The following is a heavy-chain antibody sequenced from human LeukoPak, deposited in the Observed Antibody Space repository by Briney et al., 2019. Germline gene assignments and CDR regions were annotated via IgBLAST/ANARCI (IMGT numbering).Heavy chain of an antibody. CDR1: GFTFSSYA. J-gene: IGHJ4*02. Sequence: GGSLRLSCAASGFTFSSYAMSWVRQAPGEGLEWVSAISGSGGSTYYADSVKGRFTISRDNSKNTLYLQMNSLRAEDTAVYYCAKPRRGFGEFMLDYWGQGPLVTVSS. CDR3: AKPRRGFGEFMLDY. D-gene: IGHD3-10*01. V-gene: IGHV3-23*01. CDR2: ISGSGGST.